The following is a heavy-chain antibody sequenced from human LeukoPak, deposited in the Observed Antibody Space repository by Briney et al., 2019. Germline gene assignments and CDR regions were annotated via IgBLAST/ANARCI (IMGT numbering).Heavy chain of an antibody. D-gene: IGHD1-26*01. V-gene: IGHV3-48*01. CDR1: GFTFSGYS. Sequence: GGPLRLSCAASGFTFSGYSMNWVRQAPGKGLEWLSYISSGSRTIYYAYSVKGRFTVSRDNAKNSLYLQMNSLRAEDTAVYYCARESISGHRDFDYWGQGALVTVSS. J-gene: IGHJ4*02. CDR3: ARESISGHRDFDY. CDR2: ISSGSRTI.